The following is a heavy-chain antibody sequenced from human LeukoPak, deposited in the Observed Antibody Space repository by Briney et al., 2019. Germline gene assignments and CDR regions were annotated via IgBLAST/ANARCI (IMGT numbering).Heavy chain of an antibody. CDR1: GFTFSSYW. CDR2: IKQDGSEK. Sequence: GGSLRLSCAASGFTFSSYWMSWVRQAPGKGLEWVANIKQDGSEKYYVDSVKGRFTISRDNAKNSLYLQMNSLRAEDTAVYYCAKDRYGGSNSLWGQGTLVTVSS. J-gene: IGHJ4*02. V-gene: IGHV3-7*01. D-gene: IGHD4-11*01. CDR3: AKDRYGGSNSL.